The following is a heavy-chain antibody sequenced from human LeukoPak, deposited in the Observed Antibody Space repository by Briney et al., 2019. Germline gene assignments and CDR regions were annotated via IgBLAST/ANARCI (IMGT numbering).Heavy chain of an antibody. CDR3: ASQRGYRYGPLDY. CDR1: GGSISSSRYY. Sequence: SETLSLTCTVSGGSISSSRYYWGWIRQPPGKGLEWIGSMYYSGSTYYNPSLKSRVTISVDRSKNQFSLKLSSVTAADTAVYYCASQRGYRYGPLDYWGQGTLVTVSS. V-gene: IGHV4-39*07. CDR2: MYYSGST. J-gene: IGHJ4*02. D-gene: IGHD5-18*01.